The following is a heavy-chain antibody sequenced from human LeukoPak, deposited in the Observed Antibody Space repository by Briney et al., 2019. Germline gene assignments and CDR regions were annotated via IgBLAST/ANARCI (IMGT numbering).Heavy chain of an antibody. D-gene: IGHD3-22*01. CDR1: GFTFSSYA. Sequence: GGSLRLSCGASGFTFSSYAMSWVRQAPGKGLEWVSAISGRGGSTNYADSVKGRFTISRDNSKNTLYLQMNSLRAEDTAVYYCAKDFPYYYDTSGYYQDSWGQGTLVTVSS. V-gene: IGHV3-23*01. J-gene: IGHJ4*02. CDR2: ISGRGGST. CDR3: AKDFPYYYDTSGYYQDS.